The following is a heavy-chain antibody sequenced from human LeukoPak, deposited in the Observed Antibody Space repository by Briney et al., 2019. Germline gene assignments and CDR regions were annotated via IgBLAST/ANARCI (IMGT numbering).Heavy chain of an antibody. CDR3: ARDSCDGGDCYSDY. V-gene: IGHV4-59*01. J-gene: IGHJ4*02. CDR1: GGSISSYY. Sequence: SETLSLTCTVSGGSISSYYWSWIRQPPGKGLEWIGYIYYSGSTNYNPSLKSRVTISVDTSKNQFSLKLSSVTAADTAVYYCARDSCDGGDCYSDYWGQGTLVTVSS. D-gene: IGHD2-21*02. CDR2: IYYSGST.